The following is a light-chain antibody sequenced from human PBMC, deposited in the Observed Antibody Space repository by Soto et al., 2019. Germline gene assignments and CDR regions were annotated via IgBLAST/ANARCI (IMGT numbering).Light chain of an antibody. Sequence: QSALTQPASVSGSPGQSITISCTGTSSDVGAYNYVSWYQQHPGKAPKLIIYGVNNRPSGISNRFSGSKSGSTASLTISGLQPEDEADYYCSSYTTSTTYVFGTGTKLTVL. J-gene: IGLJ1*01. CDR3: SSYTTSTTYV. V-gene: IGLV2-14*01. CDR2: GVN. CDR1: SSDVGAYNY.